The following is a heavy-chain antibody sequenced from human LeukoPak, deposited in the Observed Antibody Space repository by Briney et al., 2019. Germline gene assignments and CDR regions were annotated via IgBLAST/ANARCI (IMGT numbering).Heavy chain of an antibody. V-gene: IGHV4-34*01. Sequence: PSETLSLTCAVYGGSFSGYYWSWIRQPPGKGLEWIGEINHSGSTNYNPSLKSRVTISVDTSKNQFSLKLSSVTAADTAVYYCARLDPEYGSSGFSPWIDPWGQGTLVTVSS. CDR2: INHSGST. J-gene: IGHJ5*02. CDR3: ARLDPEYGSSGFSPWIDP. D-gene: IGHD3-22*01. CDR1: GGSFSGYY.